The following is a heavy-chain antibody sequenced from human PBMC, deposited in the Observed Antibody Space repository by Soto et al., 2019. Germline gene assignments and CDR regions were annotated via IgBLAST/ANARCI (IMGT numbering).Heavy chain of an antibody. CDR1: GFTFSSYA. D-gene: IGHD2-15*01. V-gene: IGHV3-23*01. Sequence: DVQLLESGGGLVQPEGSLRLSCAASGFTFSSYAMGWVRQGPGKGLEWVAVVSIGGSTHYADSVRGRFTISRDNSKNTLSLQMNSLSAEDTAVYFCAKRRGAGGHFDYWGHGARVTVSS. CDR2: VSIGGST. CDR3: AKRRGAGGHFDY. J-gene: IGHJ4*01.